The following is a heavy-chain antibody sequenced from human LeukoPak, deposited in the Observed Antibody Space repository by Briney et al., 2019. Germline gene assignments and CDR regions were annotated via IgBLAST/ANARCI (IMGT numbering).Heavy chain of an antibody. J-gene: IGHJ4*01. CDR1: GFTFSSYA. CDR2: ISGSGGST. CDR3: ATMAAAGPFNY. V-gene: IGHV3-23*01. D-gene: IGHD6-13*01. Sequence: PGGSLRLSCAASGFTFSSYAMSWVRQAPGKGREWVSAISGSGGSTYYADSVKGRFTISRDNSKNTLYLQMTSLRAEDRAVYYWATMAAAGPFNYWGQEPWSPSPQ.